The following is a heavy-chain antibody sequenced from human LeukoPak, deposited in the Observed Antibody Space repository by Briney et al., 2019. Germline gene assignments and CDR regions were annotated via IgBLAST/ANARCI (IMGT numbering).Heavy chain of an antibody. J-gene: IGHJ4*02. CDR1: GFTFSSYA. CDR2: ISGSGGST. CDR3: ASGGYCSGGSCYHNY. Sequence: GGSLRLSCAASGFTFSSYAMSWVRQAPGKGLEWVSAISGSGGSTYYADSVKGRFTISRDNAKNSLYLQMNSLRAEDTAVYYCASGGYCSGGSCYHNYWGQGTLVTVSS. D-gene: IGHD2-15*01. V-gene: IGHV3-23*01.